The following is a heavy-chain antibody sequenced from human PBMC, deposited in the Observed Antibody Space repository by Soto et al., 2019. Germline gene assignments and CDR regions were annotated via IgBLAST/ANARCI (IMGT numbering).Heavy chain of an antibody. CDR2: INHSGST. CDR1: GGSFSGYY. V-gene: IGHV4-34*01. D-gene: IGHD3-3*01. Sequence: SETLSLTCAVYGGSFSGYYWSWIRQPPGKGLGWIGEINHSGSTNYNPSLKSRVTMSVDTSKQEFSLKLSSVTAADTALYYCARGGQDFWSGPFDYWGRGALVTVSS. CDR3: ARGGQDFWSGPFDY. J-gene: IGHJ4*02.